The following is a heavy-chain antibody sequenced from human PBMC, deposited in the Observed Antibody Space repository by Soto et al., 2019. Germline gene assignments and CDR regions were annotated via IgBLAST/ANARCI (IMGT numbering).Heavy chain of an antibody. J-gene: IGHJ5*02. D-gene: IGHD6-19*01. V-gene: IGHV4-4*07. CDR3: ARDLGVAANRDWFDP. CDR1: GGSISSYY. CDR2: IYTSGST. Sequence: XETLSLTCTVSGGSISSYYWSWIRQPAGKGLEWIGRIYTSGSTNYNPSLKSRVTMSVDTSKNQFSLKLSSVTAADTAVYYCARDLGVAANRDWFDPWGQGTLVTVSS.